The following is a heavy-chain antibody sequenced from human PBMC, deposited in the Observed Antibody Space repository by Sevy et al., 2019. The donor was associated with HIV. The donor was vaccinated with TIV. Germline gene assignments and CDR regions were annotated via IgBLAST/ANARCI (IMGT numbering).Heavy chain of an antibody. CDR2: IYHTGST. V-gene: IGHV4-30-2*01. CDR1: GGSFKSYGYA. D-gene: IGHD6-19*01. J-gene: IGHJ2*01. CDR3: ARHSGKWLVYYYFDL. Sequence: SETLSLTCAVSGGSFKSYGYAWSWIRQAPGKSLVWIGYIYHTGSTLYNPSLESRVTISVDRSKNQLSLRLRSVTAADTAVYYCARHSGKWLVYYYFDLWGRGTLVTVS.